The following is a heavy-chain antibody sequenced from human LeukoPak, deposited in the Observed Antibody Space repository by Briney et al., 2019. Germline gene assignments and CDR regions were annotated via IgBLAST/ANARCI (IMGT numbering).Heavy chain of an antibody. D-gene: IGHD4/OR15-4a*01. Sequence: SQTLSLTCAISGDSVSSNSTAWNWIRQSPSRGLEWLGRTYYGSKWYNDYTVSVKSRITFNPDTSKNQFSLHLNSVTPEDTAVYYCARKRLSADSFDIWGQGTLVTVSS. CDR1: GDSVSSNSTA. CDR3: ARKRLSADSFDI. J-gene: IGHJ3*02. CDR2: TYYGSKWYN. V-gene: IGHV6-1*01.